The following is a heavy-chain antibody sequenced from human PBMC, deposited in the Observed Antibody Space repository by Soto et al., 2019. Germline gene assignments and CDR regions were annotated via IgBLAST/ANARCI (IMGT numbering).Heavy chain of an antibody. CDR1: GFSLTTSGVG. D-gene: IGHD3-3*01. CDR2: IYWDDDK. J-gene: IGHJ4*02. CDR3: AHRILRTVFGLVTTTAIYFDF. Sequence: QITLNESGPTVVKPAETLTLTCTFSGFSLTTSGVGVCWIRQSPGKAPEWLALIYWDDDKRYSASLKSRLTITKDTSKNQVVLTMASVDPADTATYSCAHRILRTVFGLVTTTAIYFDFWGQGTPVVVSS. V-gene: IGHV2-5*02.